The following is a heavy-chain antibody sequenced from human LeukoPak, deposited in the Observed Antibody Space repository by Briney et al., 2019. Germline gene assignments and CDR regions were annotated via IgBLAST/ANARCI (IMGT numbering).Heavy chain of an antibody. CDR3: ATYTARAFDI. D-gene: IGHD3-16*01. J-gene: IGHJ3*02. Sequence: GGSLRHSCAGFGFTFSDYYMSWIRQAPGKGLEWVSYISSSGSTTYYADSVKGRITISRDNAKNSLYLQMNSLRAEDTAVYYCATYTARAFDIWGQGTMVTVSS. CDR1: GFTFSDYY. CDR2: ISSSGSTT. V-gene: IGHV3-11*04.